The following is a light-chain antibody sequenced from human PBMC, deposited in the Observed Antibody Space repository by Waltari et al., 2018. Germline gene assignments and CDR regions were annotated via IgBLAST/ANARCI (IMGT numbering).Light chain of an antibody. CDR1: ESIYRY. J-gene: IGKJ4*01. CDR3: QQRSVWPLT. CDR2: DAS. Sequence: EIVLTQSPATPSLSPGERSTLSCRASESIYRYLGWYQQKPGQAPRLLIYDASNRATGIPARFSGSGSGTDFTLTISSLEPEDYALYYCQQRSVWPLTFGGGTKVEI. V-gene: IGKV3-11*01.